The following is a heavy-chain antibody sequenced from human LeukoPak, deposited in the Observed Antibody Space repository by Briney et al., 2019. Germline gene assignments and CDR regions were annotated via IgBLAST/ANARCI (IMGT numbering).Heavy chain of an antibody. J-gene: IGHJ4*02. CDR3: AKDAQRGFDYSNSLDY. V-gene: IGHV3-33*06. D-gene: IGHD4-11*01. Sequence: PGGSLRLSCAASGFTFSQYGMHWVRQAPGKGLEWLAVIWHDGSNKYYTDSVKGRFSISRDNSRNTQYLEMNSLRVEDTAVYYCAKDAQRGFDYSNSLDYWGQGTLVTVSS. CDR2: IWHDGSNK. CDR1: GFTFSQYG.